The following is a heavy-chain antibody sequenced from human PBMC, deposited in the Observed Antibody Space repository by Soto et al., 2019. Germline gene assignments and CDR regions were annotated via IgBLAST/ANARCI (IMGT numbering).Heavy chain of an antibody. D-gene: IGHD1-26*01. Sequence: PGGSLRLSCAASGFTFSSYAMHWVRQAPGKGLEWVAVISYDGSNKYYADSVKGRFTISRDNSKNTLYLQMNSLRAEDTAVYYCASIVGATSEYYGMDVWGQGTTVTVSS. CDR1: GFTFSSYA. CDR2: ISYDGSNK. CDR3: ASIVGATSEYYGMDV. J-gene: IGHJ6*02. V-gene: IGHV3-30-3*01.